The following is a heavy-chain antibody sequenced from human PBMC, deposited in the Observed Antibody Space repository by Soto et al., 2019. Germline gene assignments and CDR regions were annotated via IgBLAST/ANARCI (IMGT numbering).Heavy chain of an antibody. Sequence: QVQLVQSGAEVKKPGASVKVSCKASGYTFTSYAMHWVRQAPGQRREWMGWINAGNGNTKYSQKFQGRVTITRDTSASTAYMELSSLRSEDTAVYDCACRGMVIGYDYWGQGTLVTVCS. CDR1: GYTFTSYA. J-gene: IGHJ4*02. CDR2: INAGNGNT. D-gene: IGHD5-12*01. CDR3: ACRGMVIGYDY. V-gene: IGHV1-3*01.